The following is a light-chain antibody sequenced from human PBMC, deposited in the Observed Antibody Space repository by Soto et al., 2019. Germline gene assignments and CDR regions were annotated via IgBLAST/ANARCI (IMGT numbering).Light chain of an antibody. J-gene: IGLJ3*02. V-gene: IGLV1-47*01. CDR3: AAWDGSLSAWV. CDR1: SSNIGDNS. Sequence: QSVLTQPTSASGTPGQRVTISCSGSSSNIGDNSAYWFQQLPGTAPKLLIYRSTQRPSGVPDRFSGSKSGTSASLAISGLRSEDEADYYCAAWDGSLSAWVFGGGTKVTVL. CDR2: RST.